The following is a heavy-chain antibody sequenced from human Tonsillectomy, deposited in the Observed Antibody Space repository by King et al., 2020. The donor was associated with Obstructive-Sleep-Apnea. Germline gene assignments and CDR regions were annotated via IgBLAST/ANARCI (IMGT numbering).Heavy chain of an antibody. CDR3: ARFPGYSSGWPFDY. V-gene: IGHV4-59*08. D-gene: IGHD6-19*01. CDR2: IYYSGST. J-gene: IGHJ4*02. CDR1: GGSISSYY. Sequence: VQLQESGPGLVKPSETLSLTCTVSGGSISSYYWSWIRQPPGKGLEWIGYIYYSGSTNYNPSLKSRVTISVDTSKNQFSLKLSSVTAADTAVYYCARFPGYSSGWPFDYWGQGTLVTVSS.